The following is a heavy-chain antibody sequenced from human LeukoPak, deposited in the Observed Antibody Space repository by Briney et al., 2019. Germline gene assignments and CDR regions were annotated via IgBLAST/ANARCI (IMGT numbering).Heavy chain of an antibody. CDR2: INPNSGGT. J-gene: IGHJ4*02. V-gene: IGHV1-2*02. Sequence: ASVKLSCKASGYTFTGYYMHWVRQAPGQGLEWMGWINPNSGGTNYAQKFQGRVTMTRDTSISTAYMELSRLRSDDTAVYYCARTVLTYYDILTGYQDYWGQGTLVTVSS. CDR3: ARTVLTYYDILTGYQDY. CDR1: GYTFTGYY. D-gene: IGHD3-9*01.